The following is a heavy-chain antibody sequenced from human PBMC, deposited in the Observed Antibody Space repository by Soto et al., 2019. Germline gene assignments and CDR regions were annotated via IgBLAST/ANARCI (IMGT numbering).Heavy chain of an antibody. J-gene: IGHJ4*02. CDR3: VRVRTVTFRFDH. D-gene: IGHD5-18*01. Sequence: QVHLVQSGTEVKKPGASVKLSCKASGYTFTTYDIHWVRQAPGQRLEWMGWIIGGNGNTRYSEKFQGRVAFTRDTSASTAYMELSNLRSEDTAVYYCVRVRTVTFRFDHWCQGTQVTVSS. V-gene: IGHV1-3*01. CDR1: GYTFTTYD. CDR2: IIGGNGNT.